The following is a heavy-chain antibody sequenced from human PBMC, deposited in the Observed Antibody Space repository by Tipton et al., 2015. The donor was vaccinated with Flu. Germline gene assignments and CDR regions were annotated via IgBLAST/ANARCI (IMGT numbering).Heavy chain of an antibody. V-gene: IGHV4-59*01. Sequence: TLSLTCTVSGGSISSYYWSWIRQPPGKGLEWIGYIYYSGSTNYNPSLKSRVTISVDTSKNQFSLKLSSVTAADTAVYYCAREDSGWYRNWFDPWGQGTLVTVSS. J-gene: IGHJ5*02. CDR1: GGSISSYY. CDR2: IYYSGST. CDR3: AREDSGWYRNWFDP. D-gene: IGHD6-19*01.